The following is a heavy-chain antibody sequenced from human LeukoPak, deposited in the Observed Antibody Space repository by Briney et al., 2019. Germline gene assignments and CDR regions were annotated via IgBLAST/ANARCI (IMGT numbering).Heavy chain of an antibody. V-gene: IGHV3-21*01. CDR3: ARGSVYYYDSSGSYYLDY. Sequence: GGSLRLSCAASGFTFSSYSMNWVRQAPGKGLEWVSSISSSSSYIYYADSVKGRFTISRDNAKNSLYLQMNSLRAEDTAVYYCARGSVYYYDSSGSYYLDYWGQGTLVTVSS. CDR1: GFTFSSYS. D-gene: IGHD3-22*01. J-gene: IGHJ4*02. CDR2: ISSSSSYI.